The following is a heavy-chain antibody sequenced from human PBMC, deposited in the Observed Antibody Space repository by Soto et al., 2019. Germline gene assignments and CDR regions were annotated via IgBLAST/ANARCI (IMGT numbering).Heavy chain of an antibody. D-gene: IGHD6-19*01. Sequence: EVQLVESGGGLGQPGGSLRLSCAASGLIFSDYHMDWVRQAPGKGLEWVGRIRRKANSYTTGYAASVKGRFTISIDDSKNSLYLQMNRLKSEDAAVYYGAMLGGGSGESSGMDVWGQGTTVTGSS. CDR3: AMLGGGSGESSGMDV. CDR2: IRRKANSYTT. J-gene: IGHJ6*02. CDR1: GLIFSDYH. V-gene: IGHV3-72*01.